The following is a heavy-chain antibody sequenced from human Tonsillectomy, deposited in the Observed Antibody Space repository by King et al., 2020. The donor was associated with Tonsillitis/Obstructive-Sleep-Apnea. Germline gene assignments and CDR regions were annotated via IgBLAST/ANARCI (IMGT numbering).Heavy chain of an antibody. CDR2: VYYSGST. Sequence: QLQESGPGLVKPSETLSLTCTVSGGSISSYYWSWIRQPPGKGLEWIGYVYYSGSTNYNPSLKSRVTISVDTSKNQVSLKLSSVTAADTAVYYCARVGPQVTVITYYYYYYMDVWGKGTTVTVSS. J-gene: IGHJ6*03. CDR3: ARVGPQVTVITYYYYYYMDV. CDR1: GGSISSYY. D-gene: IGHD4-11*01. V-gene: IGHV4-59*01.